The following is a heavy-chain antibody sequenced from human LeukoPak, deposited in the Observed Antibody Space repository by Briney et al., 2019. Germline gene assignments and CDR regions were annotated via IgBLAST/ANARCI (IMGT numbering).Heavy chain of an antibody. CDR1: GYTFNSFG. V-gene: IGHV1-18*01. Sequence: ASVKVSCKASGYTFNSFGISWVRQAPGQGLEWMGWISAYNGNTHYPEKLQGRLTMTTDTSTSTAYMELRSLRSDDTAIYYCARDSATLPGSYFDYWGQGTLVTVSS. CDR3: ARDSATLPGSYFDY. J-gene: IGHJ4*02. D-gene: IGHD2-15*01. CDR2: ISAYNGNT.